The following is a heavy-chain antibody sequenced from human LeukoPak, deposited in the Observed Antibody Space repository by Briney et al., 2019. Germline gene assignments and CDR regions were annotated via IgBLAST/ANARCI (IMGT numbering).Heavy chain of an antibody. Sequence: SVKVSCKASGGTFSSYAISWVRQAPGQGLEWMGGIIPIFGTANYAQKFQGRVTMTIDTSTSTAYMELRSLRSDDTAVYYCARAGSYYYMDVWGKGTTVTVSS. CDR2: IIPIFGTA. V-gene: IGHV1-69*05. CDR1: GGTFSSYA. J-gene: IGHJ6*03. CDR3: ARAGSYYYMDV.